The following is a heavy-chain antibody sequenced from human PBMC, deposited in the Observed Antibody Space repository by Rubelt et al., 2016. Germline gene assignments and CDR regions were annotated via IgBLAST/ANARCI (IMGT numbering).Heavy chain of an antibody. J-gene: IGHJ4*02. CDR3: ARVALNDWLLSADYFDY. Sequence: RQPPGKGLEWIGSIYYSGSTYYNPSLKSRVTISVDTSKNQFSLKLSSVTAADTAVYYCARVALNDWLLSADYFDYWGQGTLVTVSS. D-gene: IGHD3-9*01. V-gene: IGHV4-39*07. CDR2: IYYSGST.